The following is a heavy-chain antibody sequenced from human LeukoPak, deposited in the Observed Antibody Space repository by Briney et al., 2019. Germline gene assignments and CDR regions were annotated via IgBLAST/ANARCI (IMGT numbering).Heavy chain of an antibody. D-gene: IGHD1-7*01. J-gene: IGHJ3*02. CDR2: IKSKNDGGTA. Sequence: GGSLRLSCAASGFTFNNAWMSWVRQAPGKGLDWVGRIKSKNDGGTADYAAPVKGRFTISRDDSKNALYLQMNSLKTEDTAVYYCTTDWVGLELGQSDIWGQGTMVTVSS. CDR1: GFTFNNAW. CDR3: TTDWVGLELGQSDI. V-gene: IGHV3-15*01.